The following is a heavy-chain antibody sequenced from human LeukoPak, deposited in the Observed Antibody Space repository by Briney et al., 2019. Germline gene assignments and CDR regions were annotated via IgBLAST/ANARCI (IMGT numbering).Heavy chain of an antibody. D-gene: IGHD6-19*01. Sequence: GGSLRLSCAASGFTFSSYSMNWVRQAPGKGLEWVSSISSSSSYIYYADSVKGRFTISRDNAKNSLYLQMNSLRAEDTTVYYCARVWLANFDYWGQGTLVTVSS. CDR1: GFTFSSYS. V-gene: IGHV3-21*01. CDR3: ARVWLANFDY. CDR2: ISSSSSYI. J-gene: IGHJ4*02.